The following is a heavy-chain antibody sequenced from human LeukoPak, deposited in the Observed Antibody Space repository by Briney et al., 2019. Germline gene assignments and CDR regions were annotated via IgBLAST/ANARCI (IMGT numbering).Heavy chain of an antibody. V-gene: IGHV1-18*01. CDR2: ISGYNGNT. CDR1: GYIFTSYS. Sequence: ASVKVSCKASGYIFTSYSISWVRQAPGQGLEWMGWISGYNGNTNYAQKLQDRITMTTDTSTSTAYMELRSLRSDDTAVYYCARGERGLIDYWGQGTLVTVSS. J-gene: IGHJ4*02. CDR3: ARGERGLIDY. D-gene: IGHD3-16*01.